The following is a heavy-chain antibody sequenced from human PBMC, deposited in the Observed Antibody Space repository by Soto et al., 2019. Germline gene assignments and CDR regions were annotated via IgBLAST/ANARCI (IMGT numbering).Heavy chain of an antibody. V-gene: IGHV3-74*01. CDR1: GFTSSRYW. Sequence: VQLVESGGGIVQPGGSLRLSCAASGFTSSRYWIHWVRQAPGKGLVWVSRISNDGSSTNYVDSVKGRFTISRDNDKNTVYFQMNSLRDEDTAVYYWARETYYYAGSDHFSSDAFDIWGQGAMVSLSS. J-gene: IGHJ3*02. CDR2: ISNDGSST. D-gene: IGHD3-22*01. CDR3: ARETYYYAGSDHFSSDAFDI.